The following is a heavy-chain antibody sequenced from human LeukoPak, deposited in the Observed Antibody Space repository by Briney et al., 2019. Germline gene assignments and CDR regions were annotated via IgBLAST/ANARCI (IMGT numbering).Heavy chain of an antibody. D-gene: IGHD3-10*01. J-gene: IGHJ4*02. CDR1: GFTFSGFE. CDR3: ARVMVRGLKATDY. CDR2: INISGGTI. Sequence: GGSLRLSCAASGFTFSGFEMNWVRQAPGKGLEWVSYINISGGTIYYADSVKGRFTISRDNAKNSLYLQMNSLRAEDTAVYYCARVMVRGLKATDYWGQGTLVTVSS. V-gene: IGHV3-48*03.